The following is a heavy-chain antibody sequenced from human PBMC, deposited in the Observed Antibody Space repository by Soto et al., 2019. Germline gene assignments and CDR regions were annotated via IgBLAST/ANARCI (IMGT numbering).Heavy chain of an antibody. Sequence: QVQLVQSGAEVKKPGSSVKVSCKASGGTFSSYAISWVRQAPGQGLEWMGGIIPIFGTANYAQKFQGRVTITADESTSTAYMELNSLRSEDTAVYYCARDVYYYDSSGYYSLGYWGQGTLVTVSS. CDR3: ARDVYYYDSSGYYSLGY. CDR2: IIPIFGTA. J-gene: IGHJ4*02. CDR1: GGTFSSYA. V-gene: IGHV1-69*01. D-gene: IGHD3-22*01.